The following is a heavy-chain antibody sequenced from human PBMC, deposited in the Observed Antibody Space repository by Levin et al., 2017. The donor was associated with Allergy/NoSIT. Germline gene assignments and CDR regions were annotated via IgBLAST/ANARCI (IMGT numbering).Heavy chain of an antibody. Sequence: SETLSLTCVVSGGSISNSNWWSWVRQPPGEGLEWIGEIFDSGRTNYNPSLKSRVTISVDKSKNQFSLNLRSVTAADTAIYYCARDMRAASGRNFDYWGQGTLVTVSS. CDR1: GGSISNSNW. D-gene: IGHD6-25*01. V-gene: IGHV4-4*02. CDR2: IFDSGRT. J-gene: IGHJ4*02. CDR3: ARDMRAASGRNFDY.